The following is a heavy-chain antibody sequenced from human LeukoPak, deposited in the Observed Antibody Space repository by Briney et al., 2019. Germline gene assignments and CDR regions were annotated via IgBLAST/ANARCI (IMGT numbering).Heavy chain of an antibody. Sequence: GGSLRLSCAASGFTFSSYAMSWVRQAPGKGLEWVSVIYSGGSTYYADSVKGRFTISRDNSKNTLYLQMNSLRAEDTAVYYCARDTLPRYCSGGSCALRGYYYYGMDVWGQGTTVTVSS. J-gene: IGHJ6*02. V-gene: IGHV3-66*01. CDR2: IYSGGST. D-gene: IGHD2-15*01. CDR3: ARDTLPRYCSGGSCALRGYYYYGMDV. CDR1: GFTFSSYA.